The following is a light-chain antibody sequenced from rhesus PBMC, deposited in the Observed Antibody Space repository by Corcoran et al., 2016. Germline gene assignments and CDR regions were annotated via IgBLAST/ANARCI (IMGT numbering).Light chain of an antibody. CDR3: MQALKTPLT. CDR2: RVS. V-gene: IGKV2-73*01. Sequence: DIVMTQTPPSLPVTPGEPASISCRSSQILLHSDGETYLSWYLQKQGQPPRRLIYRVSNRFSVVPARCSGCGSGTDFTLKISRVKAEDVGVYYCMQALKTPLTFGGGTKVEIK. J-gene: IGKJ4*01. CDR1: QILLHSDGETY.